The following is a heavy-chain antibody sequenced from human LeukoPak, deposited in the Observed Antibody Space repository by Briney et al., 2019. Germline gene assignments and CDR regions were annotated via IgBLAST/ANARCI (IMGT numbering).Heavy chain of an antibody. Sequence: SETLSLTCTVSGGSISSYYWSWIRQPAGKGLEWIGRIYTSGSTNYNPSLKSRVTMSVDTSKNQFSLKLSSVTAADTAVYYCARAPTHYDFWSGYSYFDYWGQGTLVTVSS. CDR1: GGSISSYY. D-gene: IGHD3-3*01. CDR2: IYTSGST. J-gene: IGHJ4*02. V-gene: IGHV4-4*07. CDR3: ARAPTHYDFWSGYSYFDY.